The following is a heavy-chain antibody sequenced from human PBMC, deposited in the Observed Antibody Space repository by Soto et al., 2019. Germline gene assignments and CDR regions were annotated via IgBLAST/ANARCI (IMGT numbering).Heavy chain of an antibody. Sequence: ASVKVSCKASGGPFSSYAISWVRQAPGQGLEWMGGIIPIFGTENYAQKFQGRVTITADKSTSTAYRELSSLRSEDTAVYYCASPRWGKRAFDIWGQGTMVTVSS. J-gene: IGHJ3*02. CDR2: IIPIFGTE. D-gene: IGHD7-27*01. V-gene: IGHV1-69*06. CDR3: ASPRWGKRAFDI. CDR1: GGPFSSYA.